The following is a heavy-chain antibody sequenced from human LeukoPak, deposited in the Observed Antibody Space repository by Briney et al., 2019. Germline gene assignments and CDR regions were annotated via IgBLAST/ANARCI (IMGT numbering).Heavy chain of an antibody. CDR2: IYYSGST. CDR3: ARGVSGGGSCYNR. Sequence: PSETLSLTCTVSGGSISSGGYYWSWIRPHPGKGLEWIGYIYYSGSTYYNPSLKSRVTISADTSKNQFSLKLSSVTAADTAVYYCARGVSGGGSCYNRWGQGTLVTVSS. D-gene: IGHD2-15*01. V-gene: IGHV4-31*03. J-gene: IGHJ4*02. CDR1: GGSISSGGYY.